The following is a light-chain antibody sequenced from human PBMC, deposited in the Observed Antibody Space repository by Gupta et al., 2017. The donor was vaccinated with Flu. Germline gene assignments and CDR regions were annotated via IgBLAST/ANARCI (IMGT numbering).Light chain of an antibody. CDR1: QDIGSY. CDR3: QKYNSAPPT. V-gene: IGKV1-27*01. Sequence: PSSLSASVGGRVTITCRASQDIGSYGAWYQQESGKTPKLLIYAASSLQSGVPPRFAASGSGSVFTLTIISLQPEDVATYYCQKYNSAPPTFGGGTKVELK. J-gene: IGKJ4*01. CDR2: AAS.